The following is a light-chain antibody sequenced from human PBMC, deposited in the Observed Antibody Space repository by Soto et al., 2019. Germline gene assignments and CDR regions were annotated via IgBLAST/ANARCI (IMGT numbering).Light chain of an antibody. CDR2: EGS. Sequence: QSALTQPASVSGSPGQSITISCTGTSSDVGSYNVVSWYQQHPGKAPKLMIYEGSKRPSGVSNRFSGSKSGNTASLTISGLQAEDEADYYCCAYAGSSTLGFGGGTKLTVL. CDR3: CAYAGSSTLG. CDR1: SSDVGSYNV. V-gene: IGLV2-23*01. J-gene: IGLJ3*02.